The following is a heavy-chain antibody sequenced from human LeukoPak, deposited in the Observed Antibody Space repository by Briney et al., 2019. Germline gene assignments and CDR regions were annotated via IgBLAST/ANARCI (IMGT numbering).Heavy chain of an antibody. J-gene: IGHJ4*02. D-gene: IGHD6-13*01. V-gene: IGHV4-34*01. CDR2: INHSGGT. CDR1: GGSFSGYY. Sequence: PSETLSLTCAVYGGSFSGYYWSWIRQPPGKGLEWIGEINHSGGTNYNPSLKSRVTISVDTSKNQFSLKLSSVTAADTAVYYCASRWYMRKDFDYWGQGTLVTVSS. CDR3: ASRWYMRKDFDY.